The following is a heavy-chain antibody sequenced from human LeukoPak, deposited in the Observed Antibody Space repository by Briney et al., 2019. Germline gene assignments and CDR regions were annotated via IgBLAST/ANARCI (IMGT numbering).Heavy chain of an antibody. V-gene: IGHV3-7*01. CDR1: GFTFSSYW. D-gene: IGHD3-22*01. CDR2: IKQDGSEK. CDR3: ARAPRSSGYYSYYYYMDV. Sequence: PGESLRLSCAASGFTFSSYWMSWVRQAPGKGLERVANIKQDGSEKNYVDSVKGRFTISGDNAKNSLYLQMNSLRAEDTAVYYCARAPRSSGYYSYYYYMDVWGKGTTVTVSS. J-gene: IGHJ6*03.